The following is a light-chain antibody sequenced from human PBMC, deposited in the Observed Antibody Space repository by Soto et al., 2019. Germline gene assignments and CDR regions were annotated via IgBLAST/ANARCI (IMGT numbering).Light chain of an antibody. CDR2: EGS. V-gene: IGLV2-23*03. Sequence: QSVLTQPASVSGSPGQSITISCTGTSNNVGSYNLVTWYQQHPGKAPKLMIYEGSKRPSGVSNRFSGSKSGNTASLTISGLQAEDEADYYCCSYAGSSTFGVFGGGTKLTVL. CDR3: CSYAGSSTFGV. J-gene: IGLJ3*02. CDR1: SNNVGSYNL.